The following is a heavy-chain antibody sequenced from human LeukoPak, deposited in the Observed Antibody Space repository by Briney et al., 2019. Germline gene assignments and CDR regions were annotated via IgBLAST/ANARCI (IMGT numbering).Heavy chain of an antibody. D-gene: IGHD1-1*01. J-gene: IGHJ4*02. CDR1: GFTFSSYG. CDR3: AKRANWDHYHLDY. V-gene: IGHV3-30*02. CDR2: IRYDGSNK. Sequence: TGGSLRLSCAASGFTFSSYGMHWVRQAPGKGLEWVAFIRYDGSNKYYADSVKGRFTISRGNSKNTLYLQMNSLRAEDTAVYYCAKRANWDHYHLDYWGQGTLVTVSS.